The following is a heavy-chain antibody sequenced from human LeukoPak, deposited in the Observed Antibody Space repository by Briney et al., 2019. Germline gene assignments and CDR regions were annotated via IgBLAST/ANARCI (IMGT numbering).Heavy chain of an antibody. D-gene: IGHD6-13*01. Sequence: GGSLRLSCAASGFTFSSYGMSWVRQAPGKGLEWVSAISGSGGSTYYADSAKGRFTNSRDNSKNTLYLQMNSLRAEDTAVYYCAAIAAARGGYWGQGTLVTVSS. CDR1: GFTFSSYG. J-gene: IGHJ4*02. CDR2: ISGSGGST. V-gene: IGHV3-23*01. CDR3: AAIAAARGGY.